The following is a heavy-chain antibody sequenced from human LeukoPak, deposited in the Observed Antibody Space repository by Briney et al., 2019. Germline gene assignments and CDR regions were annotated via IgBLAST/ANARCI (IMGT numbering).Heavy chain of an antibody. CDR3: ARESRGAMGV. V-gene: IGHV3-33*01. D-gene: IGHD4-17*01. Sequence: VGSLRLSCAASGFTFSSYGMHWVRQAPGKGLEWVTLIWYDGSKKYYADSVKGRFTISRDNSKNTLYLQMNSLRAEDTAVYYCARESRGAMGVWGQGTTVTVSS. J-gene: IGHJ6*02. CDR2: IWYDGSKK. CDR1: GFTFSSYG.